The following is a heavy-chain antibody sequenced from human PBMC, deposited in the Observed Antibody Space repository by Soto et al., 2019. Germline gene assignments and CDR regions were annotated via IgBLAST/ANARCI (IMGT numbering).Heavy chain of an antibody. V-gene: IGHV4-4*02. CDR3: ARVSGSDDYGMDV. Sequence: QVQLQESGPGLMEPSGTLSLSCAVSGGSISSSNWWSWVRQPPGKGLEWIGEIYHSGSTNYNPSLKSRVTISVDKAKNQLSLKLSSVTAADTDVYYCARVSGSDDYGMDVWGRGITVTVSS. J-gene: IGHJ6*02. CDR1: GGSISSSNW. D-gene: IGHD1-26*01. CDR2: IYHSGST.